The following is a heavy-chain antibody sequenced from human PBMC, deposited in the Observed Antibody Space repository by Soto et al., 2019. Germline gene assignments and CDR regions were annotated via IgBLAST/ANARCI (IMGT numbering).Heavy chain of an antibody. CDR3: ASPTYYDDSSGTPAY. V-gene: IGHV3-48*01. CDR1: GFTFSTYS. Sequence: EVQLVESGGGLVQPGGSLRLSCAASGFTFSTYSMNWVRQAPGKGLEWVSYISSSSSTIFYTDSVKGRFTVSRDNAKNSLNLKMNSLRAEETAVYYWASPTYYDDSSGTPAYWGQGTLVTVSS. J-gene: IGHJ4*02. CDR2: ISSSSSTI. D-gene: IGHD3-22*01.